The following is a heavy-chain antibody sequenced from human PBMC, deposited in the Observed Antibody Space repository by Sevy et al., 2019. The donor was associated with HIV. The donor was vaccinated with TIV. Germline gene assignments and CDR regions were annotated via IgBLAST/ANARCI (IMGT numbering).Heavy chain of an antibody. Sequence: GSLRLSCAASGFTFSDYAMHWVRQAPGKGLEWLSYISYDESDIYYLDSVRGRFSVSRDISKRRLFLQMNDLRPEDTAVYYCARRDVNHQYLIDYWGQGILVTVSS. V-gene: IGHV3-30*03. D-gene: IGHD2-2*02. CDR1: GFTFSDYA. J-gene: IGHJ4*02. CDR3: ARRDVNHQYLIDY. CDR2: ISYDESDI.